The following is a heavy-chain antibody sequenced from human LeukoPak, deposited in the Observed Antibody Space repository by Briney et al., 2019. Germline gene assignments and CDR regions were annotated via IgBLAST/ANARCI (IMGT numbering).Heavy chain of an antibody. CDR2: INPSGGST. D-gene: IGHD2-2*01. V-gene: IGHV1-46*01. CDR3: ARDLYCSSTSCLNWFDP. CDR1: GYIFTGYY. Sequence: ASVKVSCKASGYIFTGYYMHWVRQAPGQGLEWMGWINPSGGSTSYAQKFQGRVTMTRDTSTSTVYMELSSLRSEDTAVYYCARDLYCSSTSCLNWFDPWGQGTLVNVSS. J-gene: IGHJ5*02.